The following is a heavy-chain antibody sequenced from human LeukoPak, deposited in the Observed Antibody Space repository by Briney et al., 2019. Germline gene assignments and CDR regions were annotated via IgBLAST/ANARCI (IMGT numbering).Heavy chain of an antibody. V-gene: IGHV3-48*04. CDR2: ISSSSSTI. CDR3: AASPDYFSSGSFDY. CDR1: GFTFSSYS. J-gene: IGHJ4*02. Sequence: GGSLRLSCAASGFTFSSYSMNWVRQAPGKGLEWVSYISSSSSTIYYADSVKGRFTISRDNAKNSLYLQMSSLRADDTAVYYCAASPDYFSSGSFDYWGQGTLVTVSS. D-gene: IGHD2-15*01.